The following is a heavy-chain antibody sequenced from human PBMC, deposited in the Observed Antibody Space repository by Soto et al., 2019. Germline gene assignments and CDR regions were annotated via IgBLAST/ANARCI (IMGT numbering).Heavy chain of an antibody. Sequence: QVQLVESGGGVVQPGRSLRLSCAASGFTFRSFGMHWVRQAPGKGLEWVALISYDGSEEYYAESVKGRFTVSREKSKNTLYLQMNSLQVEDTAIYYCAKHLESAPSDGMDVWGQGTTVTVSS. J-gene: IGHJ6*02. CDR3: AKHLESAPSDGMDV. V-gene: IGHV3-30*18. CDR2: ISYDGSEE. CDR1: GFTFRSFG.